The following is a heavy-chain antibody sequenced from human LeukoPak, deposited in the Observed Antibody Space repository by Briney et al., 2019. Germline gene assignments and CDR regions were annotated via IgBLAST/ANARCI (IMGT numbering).Heavy chain of an antibody. Sequence: GESLEISCKVSGYSFTNYWIGWVRQMPGKGLEWMGIIYPDDSDTKYSPSFQGQVTISADKSINTAYLQWSGLKASDTAVYYCARHVTTASAARGFDIWGQGTMVTVSS. CDR3: ARHVTTASAARGFDI. J-gene: IGHJ3*02. V-gene: IGHV5-51*01. CDR2: IYPDDSDT. CDR1: GYSFTNYW. D-gene: IGHD1-14*01.